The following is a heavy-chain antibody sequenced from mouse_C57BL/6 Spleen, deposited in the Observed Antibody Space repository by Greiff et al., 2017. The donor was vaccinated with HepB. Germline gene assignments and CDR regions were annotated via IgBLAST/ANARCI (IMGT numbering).Heavy chain of an antibody. V-gene: IGHV1-15*01. Sequence: QVQLKESGAELVRPGASVTLSCKASGYTFTDYEMHWVKQTPVHGLEWIGAIDPETGGTAYNQKFKGKAILTADKSSSTAYMELRSLTSEDSAVYYCTRWYDYDVYWYFDVWGTGTTVTVSS. CDR1: GYTFTDYE. CDR3: TRWYDYDVYWYFDV. J-gene: IGHJ1*03. D-gene: IGHD2-4*01. CDR2: IDPETGGT.